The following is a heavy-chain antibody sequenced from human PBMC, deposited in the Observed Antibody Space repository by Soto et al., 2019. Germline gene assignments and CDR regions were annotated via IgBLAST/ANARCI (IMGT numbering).Heavy chain of an antibody. CDR2: MSPKNGPI. CDR1: GYTFSSFD. Sequence: QVRLVQSGAEVKKPGASVKVSCKASGYTFSSFDINWVRQAPGQGLEWMGWMSPKNGPIASAQRFQGRLTMTRNTSMSTAYLELSSLTFEDTAVYYCARGLGGGNWFDSWGQGTLVTVSS. D-gene: IGHD3-16*01. V-gene: IGHV1-8*01. J-gene: IGHJ5*01. CDR3: ARGLGGGNWFDS.